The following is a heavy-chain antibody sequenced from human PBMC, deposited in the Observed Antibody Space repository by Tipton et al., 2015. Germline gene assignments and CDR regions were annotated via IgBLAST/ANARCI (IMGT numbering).Heavy chain of an antibody. D-gene: IGHD2-15*01. J-gene: IGHJ4*02. CDR2: IYYSGST. Sequence: PGLVKPSETLSLTCTVSGGSVSSGSYYWSWIRQPPGKGLEWIGYIYYSGSTNYNPSLKSRVTMSLDTSKNQFSLKLSSVTAADTAVYYCARKRVVVTATFDYWGQGTLVTVSS. CDR1: GGSVSSGSYY. V-gene: IGHV4-61*01. CDR3: ARKRVVVTATFDY.